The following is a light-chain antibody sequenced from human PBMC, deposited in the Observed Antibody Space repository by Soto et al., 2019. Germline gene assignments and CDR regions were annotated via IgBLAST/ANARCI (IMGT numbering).Light chain of an antibody. CDR3: QQYGSSSWT. V-gene: IGKV3-15*01. CDR2: GAS. CDR1: QSVRNN. Sequence: EIVMTQSPATLSVSSGERATLSCRASQSVRNNLAWYQQKPGQAPRLLIYGASTRASGIPARFSGSGSGTEFTLTISSLQSEDFAVYYCQQYGSSSWTFGQGTKVEIK. J-gene: IGKJ1*01.